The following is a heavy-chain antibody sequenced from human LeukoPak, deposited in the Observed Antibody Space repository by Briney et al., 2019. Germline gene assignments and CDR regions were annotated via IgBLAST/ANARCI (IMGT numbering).Heavy chain of an antibody. V-gene: IGHV1-24*01. Sequence: GASVKVSCKVFGYILNELSIHWVRQAPGKGLEWMGASDPEEGEIIYSQKFRDRVTMTEDTSSNTAYMEFRSLRSEDTARYYCATVLFWGQGVLVTVSS. CDR1: GYILNELS. D-gene: IGHD3-10*01. CDR3: ATVLF. CDR2: SDPEEGEI. J-gene: IGHJ4*02.